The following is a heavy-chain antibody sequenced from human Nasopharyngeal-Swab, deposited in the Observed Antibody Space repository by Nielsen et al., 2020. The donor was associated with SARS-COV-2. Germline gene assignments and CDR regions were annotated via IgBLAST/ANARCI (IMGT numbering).Heavy chain of an antibody. Sequence: GESLRISCAASEFTMSRNGMHWVRQAPGKGLEWVAYISSSSSTSYYADSVKGRFTISRHNPKNSLYLQMNSLRDEDTALYYCARDVAIVGATLENWGQGTLVTVSS. J-gene: IGHJ4*02. V-gene: IGHV3-48*02. CDR2: ISSSSSTS. D-gene: IGHD1-26*01. CDR1: EFTMSRNG. CDR3: ARDVAIVGATLEN.